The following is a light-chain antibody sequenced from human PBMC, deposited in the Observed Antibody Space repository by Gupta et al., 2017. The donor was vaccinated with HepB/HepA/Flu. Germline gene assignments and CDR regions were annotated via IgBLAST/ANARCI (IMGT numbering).Light chain of an antibody. V-gene: IGKV1-39*01. CDR3: QQSNSTPFT. CDR1: QSIRNY. CDR2: AAS. Sequence: DIQMTQSASSLSASVGDRVTITCRASQSIRNYLNWYQEKPGKAPNVLIYAASSVQSGVPSRFSGSGSGTDFTLTISSLQAEDSATYYCQQSNSTPFTFGRGTKVEIK. J-gene: IGKJ3*01.